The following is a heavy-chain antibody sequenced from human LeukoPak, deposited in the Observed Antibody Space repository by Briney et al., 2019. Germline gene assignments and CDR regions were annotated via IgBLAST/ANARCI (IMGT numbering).Heavy chain of an antibody. CDR2: INHSGST. Sequence: SETLSLTCAVYGGSFSGYYWSWIRQPPGKGLEWIGEINHSGSTNYNPSLKSRVTISVDTSKNQFSLKLSSVTAADTAVYYCAGGIVVVPAAMRPYYYYGMDVWGKGTTVTVSS. CDR1: GGSFSGYY. V-gene: IGHV4-34*01. J-gene: IGHJ6*04. CDR3: AGGIVVVPAAMRPYYYYGMDV. D-gene: IGHD2-2*01.